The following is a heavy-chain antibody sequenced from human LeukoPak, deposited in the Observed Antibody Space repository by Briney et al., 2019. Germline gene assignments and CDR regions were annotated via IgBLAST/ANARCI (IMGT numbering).Heavy chain of an antibody. CDR1: GFTFSSYG. CDR2: IWYDGSNK. V-gene: IGHV3-33*01. D-gene: IGHD3-16*01. Sequence: GRSLRLSCAASGFTFSSYGMHWVRQAPGKGLEWVAVIWYDGSNKYYADSVKGRFTISRDNSKNTLYLQMNSLRAEDTAVYYCARGSPFGGVIDAFDIWGQGTMVTVSS. J-gene: IGHJ3*02. CDR3: ARGSPFGGVIDAFDI.